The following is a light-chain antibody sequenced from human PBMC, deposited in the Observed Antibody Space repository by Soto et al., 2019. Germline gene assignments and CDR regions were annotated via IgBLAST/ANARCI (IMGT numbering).Light chain of an antibody. Sequence: DVVMTQSPLSLPVALGQAASISCRSSQSLVHSNGNTYLNWFHQRPGRSPRRLIYMVSNRDSGVPDRFSGSGSGTDFTLKISRVESDDVGIYYRMQGLHWPRTFGQGTKVEIK. CDR3: MQGLHWPRT. V-gene: IGKV2-30*02. CDR2: MVS. CDR1: QSLVHSNGNTY. J-gene: IGKJ1*01.